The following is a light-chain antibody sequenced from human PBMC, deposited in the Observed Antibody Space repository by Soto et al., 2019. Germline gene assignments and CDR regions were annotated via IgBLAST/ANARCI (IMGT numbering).Light chain of an antibody. Sequence: EIVLTQSPGTLSLSPGERATLSCRAGQSVNSNYLAWYHQQPGQAPRLLIYGASTRATGIPDRFSGSGSGTDFTLTISRLEPEDFAMYYCHLYGHSPRYTFDQGTKLEIK. CDR1: QSVNSNY. CDR2: GAS. CDR3: HLYGHSPRYT. J-gene: IGKJ2*01. V-gene: IGKV3-20*01.